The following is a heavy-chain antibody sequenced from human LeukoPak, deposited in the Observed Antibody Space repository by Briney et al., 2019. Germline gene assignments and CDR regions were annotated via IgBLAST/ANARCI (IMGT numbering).Heavy chain of an antibody. CDR3: ARGRDFDY. Sequence: SQTLSLTCAVSGGSISSGGYSWSWIRQPPGKGLDWIGYIYHSGSTYYNPSLKSRVTISVDRSKNQFSLKLSSVTAADTAVYYCARGRDFDYWGQGTLVTVSS. J-gene: IGHJ4*02. CDR2: IYHSGST. CDR1: GGSISSGGYS. V-gene: IGHV4-30-2*01.